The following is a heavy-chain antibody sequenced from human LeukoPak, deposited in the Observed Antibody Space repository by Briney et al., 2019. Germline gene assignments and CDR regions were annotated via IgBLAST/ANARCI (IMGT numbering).Heavy chain of an antibody. V-gene: IGHV4-4*07. D-gene: IGHD6-13*01. J-gene: IGHJ4*02. CDR1: GGSISSYY. CDR2: IYTRGST. Sequence: SETLSLTCTVSGGSISSYYWGWIRKPAGKGREGIGRIYTRGSTNYNPPLKRRVTLSVDTSKNQFSRWLSSVTAADTAVYYCARDSNSYSSSWYYWGQGTLVTVSS. CDR3: ARDSNSYSSSWYY.